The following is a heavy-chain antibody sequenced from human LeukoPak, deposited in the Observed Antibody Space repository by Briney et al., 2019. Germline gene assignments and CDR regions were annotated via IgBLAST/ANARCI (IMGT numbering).Heavy chain of an antibody. CDR3: ARGSSSSWNVDY. CDR1: GFTIDTYA. CDR2: ISGSSSYI. V-gene: IGHV3-21*01. D-gene: IGHD6-13*01. J-gene: IGHJ4*02. Sequence: SGGSLRLSCAASGFTIDTYAMSWVRQAPGKGLEWVSAISGSSSYIYYADSVKGPFTISRDNAKNSLYLQMNSLRAEDTAVYYCARGSSSSWNVDYWGQGTLVTVSS.